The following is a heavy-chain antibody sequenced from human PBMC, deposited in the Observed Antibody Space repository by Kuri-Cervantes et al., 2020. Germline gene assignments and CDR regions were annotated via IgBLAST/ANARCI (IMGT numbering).Heavy chain of an antibody. CDR3: ARGRITMIVVDAFDI. CDR2: ISSSDSTI. Sequence: GGSLRLSCAASGFTFSDYYMSWIRQAPGKGLEWVSYISSSDSTIYYADSVKGRFTISRDNSKNTLYLQMNSLRAEDTAVYYCARGRITMIVVDAFDIWGQGTMVTVSS. D-gene: IGHD3-22*01. J-gene: IGHJ3*02. CDR1: GFTFSDYY. V-gene: IGHV3-11*04.